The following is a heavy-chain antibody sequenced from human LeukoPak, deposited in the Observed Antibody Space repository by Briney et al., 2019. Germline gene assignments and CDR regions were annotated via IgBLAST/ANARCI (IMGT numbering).Heavy chain of an antibody. CDR3: ANYYGSGSPPYYYYMDV. CDR2: MNYDGNNK. D-gene: IGHD3-10*01. Sequence: GGSLRLSCAASGFTFSNYGMHWVRQAPGKGLEWVAFMNYDGNNKWYADSVKGRFTISRDNSKNTLYLQMNSLRAEDTAVYYCANYYGSGSPPYYYYMDVWGKGTTVTVSS. CDR1: GFTFSNYG. V-gene: IGHV3-30*02. J-gene: IGHJ6*03.